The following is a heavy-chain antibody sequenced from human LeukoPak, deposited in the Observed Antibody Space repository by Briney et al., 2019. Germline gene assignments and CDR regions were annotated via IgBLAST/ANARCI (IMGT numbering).Heavy chain of an antibody. J-gene: IGHJ4*02. Sequence: GESLKISCKGSGYSFTSYWIGWVRQMPGKGLEWMGIIYPGDSDTRYSPSFQDQVTISADKSISTAYLQWSSLKASDTAMYYCARQASLFYYGSGSSPWYFDYWGQGTLVTVSS. V-gene: IGHV5-51*01. CDR2: IYPGDSDT. CDR1: GYSFTSYW. CDR3: ARQASLFYYGSGSSPWYFDY. D-gene: IGHD3-10*01.